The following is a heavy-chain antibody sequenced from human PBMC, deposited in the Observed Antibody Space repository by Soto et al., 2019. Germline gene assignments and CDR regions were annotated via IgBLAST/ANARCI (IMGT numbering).Heavy chain of an antibody. CDR1: GYTFTRYN. V-gene: IGHV1-46*01. D-gene: IGHD3-10*02. J-gene: IGHJ3*02. CDR2: IDTRGGSA. Sequence: QAQLVQSGAEVKKPGASANISCKASGYTFTRYNIHWVRQAPGQGLEWMGIIDTRGGSADYTQRFQGRVTMTMDTSTGTVYMELSSLGSEDTAVYYCARDLPRDLVRGSFDIWGQGTLVTVSS. CDR3: ARDLPRDLVRGSFDI.